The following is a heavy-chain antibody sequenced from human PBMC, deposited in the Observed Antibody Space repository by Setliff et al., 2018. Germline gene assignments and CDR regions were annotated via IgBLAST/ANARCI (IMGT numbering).Heavy chain of an antibody. V-gene: IGHV1-3*01. Sequence: ASVKVSCKASRYTFTSYGVHWVRQAPGQRLEWMGWINAANGNTKYSQKFHDTITMTADTSASTAYMELRSLRSDDTAIYYCARGYYDSYARYYVVGDYWGQGTPVTVSS. CDR1: RYTFTSYG. CDR2: INAANGNT. J-gene: IGHJ4*02. D-gene: IGHD3-22*01. CDR3: ARGYYDSYARYYVVGDY.